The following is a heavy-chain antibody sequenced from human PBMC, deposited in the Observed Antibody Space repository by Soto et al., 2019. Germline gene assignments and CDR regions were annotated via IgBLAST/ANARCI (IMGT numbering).Heavy chain of an antibody. CDR3: ARQSGRSWMNWFDP. CDR1: GGSISNINYY. J-gene: IGHJ5*02. V-gene: IGHV4-39*01. Sequence: SETLSLTCTVSGGSISNINYYWGWIRQPPGKGLEWIGSVYYRGSAYYNPSLKSRVTISVDTSKNQFSLRLSSETAADTAVYYCARQSGRSWMNWFDPWGQGTLVTVSS. D-gene: IGHD6-25*01. CDR2: VYYRGSA.